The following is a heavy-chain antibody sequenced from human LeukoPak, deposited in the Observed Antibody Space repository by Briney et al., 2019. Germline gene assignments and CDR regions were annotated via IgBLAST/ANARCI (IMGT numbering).Heavy chain of an antibody. J-gene: IGHJ4*02. V-gene: IGHV1-69*01. CDR2: IIPIFGTA. D-gene: IGHD2-21*02. Sequence: GSSVKVSCKASGGTFSSYAISWVRQAPGQGLEWMGGIIPIFGTANYAQKFQGRVTITADESTSTAYMELSSLRSEDTAVYYCARESLAYCGGGCYAMNYWGQGTLVTVSS. CDR1: GGTFSSYA. CDR3: ARESLAYCGGGCYAMNY.